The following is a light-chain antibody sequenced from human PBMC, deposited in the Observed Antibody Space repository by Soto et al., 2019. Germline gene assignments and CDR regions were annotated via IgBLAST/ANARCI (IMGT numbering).Light chain of an antibody. J-gene: IGKJ1*01. Sequence: EIVLTQSPATLSLSPGERATLSCRASQSISNNLAWYQQKPGQAPRLVIYSAFTRATGIPARFSGSGSGTDFTLTISDVQPEDFAIYYCHQRQSWPRTFGQGTKVDIK. CDR3: HQRQSWPRT. V-gene: IGKV3-15*01. CDR2: SAF. CDR1: QSISNN.